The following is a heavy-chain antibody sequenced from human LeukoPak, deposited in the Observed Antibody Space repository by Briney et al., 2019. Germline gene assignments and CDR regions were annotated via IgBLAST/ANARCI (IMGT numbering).Heavy chain of an antibody. J-gene: IGHJ4*02. D-gene: IGHD3-22*01. V-gene: IGHV1-2*02. CDR2: INPNSGGT. CDR3: AALVDYYDSSGYYVDY. CDR1: GYTFTGYY. Sequence: ASVKVSCKASGYTFTGYYMHWVRQAPGQGLEWMGWINPNSGGTNYAQKFQGRVTMTRDMSTSTAYMELSSLRSEDTAVYYCAALVDYYDSSGYYVDYWGQGTLVTVSS.